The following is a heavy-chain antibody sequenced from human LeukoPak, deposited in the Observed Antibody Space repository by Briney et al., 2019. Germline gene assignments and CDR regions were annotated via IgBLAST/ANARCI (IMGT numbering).Heavy chain of an antibody. V-gene: IGHV3-30*18. CDR3: AKDSGSATGSSTSCYEN. Sequence: GGSLRLSRAASGFTFSSYGMHWVRQAPGKGLEWVAVISYDGSNKYYADSVKGRFTISRDNSKNTLYLQMNSLRAEDTAVYYCAKDSGSATGSSTSCYENWGQGTLVTVSS. D-gene: IGHD2-2*01. CDR1: GFTFSSYG. J-gene: IGHJ4*02. CDR2: ISYDGSNK.